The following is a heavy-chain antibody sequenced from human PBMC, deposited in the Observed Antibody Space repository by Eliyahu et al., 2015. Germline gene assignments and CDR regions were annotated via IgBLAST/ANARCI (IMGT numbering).Heavy chain of an antibody. Sequence: QVQLQESGPGLVKPSQTLSLTCSVSGDSXIXEDFYWTWIRQTAEKGLEWIGRIPTSGTPRYNPSLRSRVTMSVDTSRNLFSLQLTSLTATDTAVYYCARENDAVAKTTVGLDFWGQGMLVTVSS. CDR1: GDSXIXEDFY. V-gene: IGHV4-61*02. D-gene: IGHD4-23*01. CDR2: IPTSGTP. CDR3: ARENDAVAKTTVGLDF. J-gene: IGHJ4*02.